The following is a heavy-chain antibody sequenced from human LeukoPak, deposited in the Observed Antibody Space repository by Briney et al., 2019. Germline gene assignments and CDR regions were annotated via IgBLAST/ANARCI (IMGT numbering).Heavy chain of an antibody. CDR1: GFTFDDYA. J-gene: IGHJ4*02. CDR3: AKAVYDYVWGSYLDY. V-gene: IGHV3-9*01. Sequence: GRSLRLSCAASGFTFDDYAMHWVRQAPGKGLEWASGISWNSGSIGYADSVKGRFTISRDNAKNSLYLQMNSLRAEDTALYYCAKAVYDYVWGSYLDYWGQGTLVTVSS. D-gene: IGHD3-16*02. CDR2: ISWNSGSI.